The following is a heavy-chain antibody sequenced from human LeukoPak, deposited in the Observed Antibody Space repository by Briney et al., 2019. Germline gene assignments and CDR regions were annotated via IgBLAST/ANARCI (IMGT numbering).Heavy chain of an antibody. CDR2: INHSGST. CDR1: GGSFSGYY. V-gene: IGHV4-34*01. J-gene: IGHJ5*02. Sequence: PSETLSLTCAVYGGSFSGYYWSWIRQPPGKGLEWIGEINHSGSTNYNPSLKSRVTISVDTSKNQFSLKLSSVTAADTAVYYCARGLGSSSWYDSDNWFDPWGQGTLVTVSS. D-gene: IGHD6-13*01. CDR3: ARGLGSSSWYDSDNWFDP.